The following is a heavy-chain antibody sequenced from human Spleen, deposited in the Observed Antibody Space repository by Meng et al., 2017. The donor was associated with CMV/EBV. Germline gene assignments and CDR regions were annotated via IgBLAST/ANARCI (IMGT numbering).Heavy chain of an antibody. Sequence: WTGSGGSVTGGGYYWSWIRQHRGKGLEWIGYVYLSVNTYYSPSLGSRVTISVDTSNNQFSLKLTSVTAADTAVYFCARAPPSAPFDYWGQGALVTVSS. CDR1: GGSVTGGGYY. V-gene: IGHV4-31*02. CDR3: ARAPPSAPFDY. CDR2: VYLSVNT. J-gene: IGHJ4*02.